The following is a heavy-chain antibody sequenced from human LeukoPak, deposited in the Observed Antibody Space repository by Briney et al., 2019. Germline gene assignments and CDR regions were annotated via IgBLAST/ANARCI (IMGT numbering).Heavy chain of an antibody. CDR1: GFSFSNYG. V-gene: IGHV3-30*03. CDR2: ISHDVSEK. CDR3: ARGGGLDV. Sequence: SGGSLRLSCVTSGFSFSNYGMHWVRQAPGKGLEWAAVISHDVSEKYYADPVKGRFTISRDNAMNSLYLQMSNLRAEDTAVYFCARGGGLDVWGQGATVTVSS. J-gene: IGHJ6*02. D-gene: IGHD3-16*01.